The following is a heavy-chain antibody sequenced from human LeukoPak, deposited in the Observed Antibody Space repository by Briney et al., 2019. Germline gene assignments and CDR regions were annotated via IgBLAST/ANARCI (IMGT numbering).Heavy chain of an antibody. V-gene: IGHV1-69*05. CDR2: IIPIFGTA. CDR1: GGTFSSYA. Sequence: ASVKVSCKASGGTFSSYAISWVRQAPGQGLEWMGRIIPIFGTANYAQKFQGRVTITTDESTSTAYMELSSLRSEGTAVYYCARGGYSGSYTNFDYWGQGTLVTVSS. CDR3: ARGGYSGSYTNFDY. D-gene: IGHD1-26*01. J-gene: IGHJ4*02.